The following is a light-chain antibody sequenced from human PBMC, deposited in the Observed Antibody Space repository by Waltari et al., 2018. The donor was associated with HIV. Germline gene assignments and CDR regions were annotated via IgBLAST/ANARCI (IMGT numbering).Light chain of an antibody. CDR1: QTINSND. Sequence: EPVLTQSPGTLSLSSGERATLSCRAGQTINSNDLAWYQHKPGLPPRLLIYDASTRAAGIPDRFSGGGSGTDFTLTISRLEPEDFAIYFCQQYEASPPMYTFGQGTRLEV. CDR3: QQYEASPPMYT. CDR2: DAS. J-gene: IGKJ2*01. V-gene: IGKV3-20*01.